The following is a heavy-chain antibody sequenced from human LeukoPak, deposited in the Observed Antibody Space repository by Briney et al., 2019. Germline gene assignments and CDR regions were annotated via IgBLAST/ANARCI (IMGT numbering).Heavy chain of an antibody. V-gene: IGHV3-21*01. D-gene: IGHD3-22*01. Sequence: GGSLRLSCAASGFTFGSYSMNWVRQAPGKGLEWVSSISSSSSYIYYADSVKGRFTISRDNAKNSLYLQMNSLRAEDTAVYYCARLPYYYDSYYYYGMDVWGQGTTVTVSS. CDR2: ISSSSSYI. CDR3: ARLPYYYDSYYYYGMDV. J-gene: IGHJ6*02. CDR1: GFTFGSYS.